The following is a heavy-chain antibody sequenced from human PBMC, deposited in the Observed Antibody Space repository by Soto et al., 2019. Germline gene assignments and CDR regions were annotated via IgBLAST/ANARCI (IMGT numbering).Heavy chain of an antibody. CDR1: GYTFTSYY. V-gene: IGHV1-46*01. D-gene: IGHD3-22*01. Sequence: QVQLVQSGAEVKKPGASVKVSCKASGYTFTSYYMHWVRQAPGQGLEWMGIINPSGGSTSYAQKFQGRVTMTRDTSTSTVYMELSSLRSEDTAVYYCARGRGYDSSGYYSFDYWGQGTLVTVSS. CDR2: INPSGGST. J-gene: IGHJ4*02. CDR3: ARGRGYDSSGYYSFDY.